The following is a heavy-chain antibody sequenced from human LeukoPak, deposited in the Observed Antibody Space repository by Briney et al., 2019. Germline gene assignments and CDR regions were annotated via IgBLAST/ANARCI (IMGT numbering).Heavy chain of an antibody. CDR2: ISWDGGST. CDR3: AKSHGNYYYYMDV. J-gene: IGHJ6*03. Sequence: GGSLRLSCVASGFTFSSYGMHWVRQAPGKGLEWVSLISWDGGSTYYADSVKGRFTISRDNSKNSLYLQMNSLRAEDTALYYCAKSHGNYYYYMDVWGKGTTVTVCS. CDR1: GFTFSSYG. V-gene: IGHV3-43D*03.